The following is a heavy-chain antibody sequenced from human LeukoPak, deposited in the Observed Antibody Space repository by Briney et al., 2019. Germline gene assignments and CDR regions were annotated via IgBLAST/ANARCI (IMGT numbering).Heavy chain of an antibody. CDR2: ITSSSSYI. CDR1: GFTFKNSA. J-gene: IGHJ6*03. V-gene: IGHV3-21*01. Sequence: GGSLRLSCAASGFTFKNSAMNWVRQAPGKGLEWVSSITSSSSYIYYADSVKGRFTISRDNAKNSLYLQMNSLRDEDAAVYYCARDPYSGSYGDYYYYYMDVWGKGTTVTISS. D-gene: IGHD1-26*01. CDR3: ARDPYSGSYGDYYYYYMDV.